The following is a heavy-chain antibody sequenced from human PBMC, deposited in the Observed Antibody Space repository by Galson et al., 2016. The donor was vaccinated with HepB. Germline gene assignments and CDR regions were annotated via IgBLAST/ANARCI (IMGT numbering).Heavy chain of an antibody. V-gene: IGHV3-23*01. CDR1: GFTFSNYA. Sequence: SLRLSCAASGFTFSNYAMTWVRQAPGKGLEWISTINNNDDSTYYADSVQGRFTISRDKSKNTPFLQMNSLRAEDTAVYYCAKDWSTTTCVQGCLDVWGQGTTVTVSS. J-gene: IGHJ6*02. CDR2: INNNDDST. D-gene: IGHD3-10*02. CDR3: AKDWSTTTCVQGCLDV.